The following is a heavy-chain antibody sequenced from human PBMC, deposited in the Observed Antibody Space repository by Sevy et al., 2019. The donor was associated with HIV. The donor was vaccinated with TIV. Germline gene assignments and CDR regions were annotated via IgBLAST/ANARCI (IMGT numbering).Heavy chain of an antibody. Sequence: SKTLSLTCTVSGGSVSSGSYYWSWIRQPPGKGLEWIGYIYYSGSTNYNPSLKSRVTISVDTSKNQFSLKLSSVTAADTAVYYCASSDGTAIFGVVILYWGQGTLVTVSS. CDR2: IYYSGST. V-gene: IGHV4-61*01. CDR1: GGSVSSGSYY. J-gene: IGHJ4*02. D-gene: IGHD3-3*01. CDR3: ASSDGTAIFGVVILY.